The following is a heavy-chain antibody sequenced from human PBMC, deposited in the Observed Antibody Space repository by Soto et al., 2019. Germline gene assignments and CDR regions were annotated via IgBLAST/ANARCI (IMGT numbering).Heavy chain of an antibody. CDR2: IYNSRST. V-gene: IGHV4-59*08. Sequence: QVQLQESGPGLVKPSETLSLTCTVSGGSISSYYWSWIRQPPGKGLEWIGYIYNSRSTNYNPSLTSRVTISVDTSKNQVSLKLSSVTAADTAVYYCARRALDFNWNGYYFDYWGQGTLVTVSS. D-gene: IGHD1-1*01. CDR1: GGSISSYY. CDR3: ARRALDFNWNGYYFDY. J-gene: IGHJ4*02.